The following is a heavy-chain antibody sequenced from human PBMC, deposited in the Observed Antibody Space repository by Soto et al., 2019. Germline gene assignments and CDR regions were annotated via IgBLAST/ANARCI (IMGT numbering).Heavy chain of an antibody. CDR1: GGSLSGYY. Sequence: QVQLQQWGAGLLKPSATLSLTCAVYGGSLSGYYWSWIRQPPGKGLEWSGEINHSGSTNYKPSLKSRVTISLDTAKNQWSLNLRSVTAADTAVYYCARVTRYYDSGRSHFDYWGQGTLVTVSS. D-gene: IGHD3-10*01. J-gene: IGHJ4*02. V-gene: IGHV4-34*01. CDR2: INHSGST. CDR3: ARVTRYYDSGRSHFDY.